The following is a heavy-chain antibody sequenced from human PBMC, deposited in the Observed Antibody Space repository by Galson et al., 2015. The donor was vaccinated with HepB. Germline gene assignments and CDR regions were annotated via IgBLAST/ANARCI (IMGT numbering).Heavy chain of an antibody. CDR3: ARKYGSGSSKGYFDY. CDR1: GYTFTSYA. V-gene: IGHV1-3*01. D-gene: IGHD3-10*01. CDR2: INADNGNT. J-gene: IGHJ4*02. Sequence: SLKVSCKASGYTFTSYAMHWVRQAPGQRLEWMGWINADNGNTKYSQKFQGRATITRETSASTAYMELSSLRSEDTAVYYCARKYGSGSSKGYFDYWGQGTLVTVSS.